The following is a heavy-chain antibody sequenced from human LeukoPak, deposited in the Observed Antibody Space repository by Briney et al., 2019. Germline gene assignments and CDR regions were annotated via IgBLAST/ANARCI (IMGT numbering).Heavy chain of an antibody. CDR2: IFYSGST. Sequence: SETLSLTCTVSRGSISTSNYYWGWVRQPPGKALEWIGNIFYSGSTYYSPSLKSRVTISLDTSRNQFSLKLNSVTAADTAVYYCARDWAYSSSAYFDYWGQGTLVTVSS. CDR1: RGSISTSNYY. D-gene: IGHD6-6*01. CDR3: ARDWAYSSSAYFDY. J-gene: IGHJ4*02. V-gene: IGHV4-39*07.